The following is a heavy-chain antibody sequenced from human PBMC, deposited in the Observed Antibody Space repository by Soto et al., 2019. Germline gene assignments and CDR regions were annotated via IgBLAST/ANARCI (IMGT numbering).Heavy chain of an antibody. Sequence: ASVKVSCKASGYTFTSYGISRVRHAPGQGLEWMGWIRAYNGYTNYAQKFQGRVTITTDTSTSTAYMELRSLISDDTAVYYCARASDGYRSGWYVGYFDYWGQGTLVTVSS. J-gene: IGHJ4*02. CDR3: ARASDGYRSGWYVGYFDY. CDR2: IRAYNGYT. CDR1: GYTFTSYG. V-gene: IGHV1-18*04. D-gene: IGHD6-19*01.